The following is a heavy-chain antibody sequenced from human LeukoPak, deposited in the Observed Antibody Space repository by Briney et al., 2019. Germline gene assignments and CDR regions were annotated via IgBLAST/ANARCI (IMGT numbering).Heavy chain of an antibody. V-gene: IGHV3-7*01. CDR2: INQDESSQ. CDR1: GFSFTTYW. Sequence: GGSLRLSCAASGFSFTTYWMGWVRQAPGKGLEWVANINQDESSQYYADSVKGRFTISRDNSKNTLYLQMNSLRAEDTAVYYCAREDYYDSSGYYRGRPHFDYWGQGTLVTVSS. D-gene: IGHD3-22*01. J-gene: IGHJ4*02. CDR3: AREDYYDSSGYYRGRPHFDY.